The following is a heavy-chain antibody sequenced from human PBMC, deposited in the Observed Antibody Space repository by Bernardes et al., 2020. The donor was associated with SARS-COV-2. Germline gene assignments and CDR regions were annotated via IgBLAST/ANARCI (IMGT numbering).Heavy chain of an antibody. CDR2: ISCTGCRT. CDR1: GFRFSSDA. CDR3: AARSSSWSFDY. V-gene: IGHV3-23*01. J-gene: IGHJ4*02. Sequence: GASLRLSCAACGFRFSSDAICWVRQAPGKGLEWVSAISCTGCRTYYADSVKGRFNISRDNSKNTLYMQMNSLRAEDTAVYYCAARSSSWSFDYWGQGTLVTVSS. D-gene: IGHD6-13*01.